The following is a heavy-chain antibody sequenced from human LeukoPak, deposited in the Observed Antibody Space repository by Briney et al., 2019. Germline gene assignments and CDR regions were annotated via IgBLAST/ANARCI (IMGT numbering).Heavy chain of an antibody. CDR1: GFTVSSNY. D-gene: IGHD3-22*01. Sequence: GGSLRLSCAASGFTVSSNYMSWVRQAPGKGLEWVSVIYSGGSTYYADSVKGRFTISRDNSKNTLYLQMNSLRAEDTAVYYCAKVRPVYYYDSSGYYLYFDYWGQGTLVTVSS. CDR3: AKVRPVYYYDSSGYYLYFDY. V-gene: IGHV3-53*01. CDR2: IYSGGST. J-gene: IGHJ4*02.